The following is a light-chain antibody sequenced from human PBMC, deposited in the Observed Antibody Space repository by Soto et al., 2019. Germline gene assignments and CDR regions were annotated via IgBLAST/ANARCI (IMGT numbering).Light chain of an antibody. J-gene: IGLJ1*01. Sequence: QSALTQPPSASGSPGQSVTISCTGTSSDVGGYNFVSWYQQYPGKVPKLIIYEVNKRPSGVPDRFSGSKSGNTASLTVSGLKADDEADYYCTSYAGGNNVFGTGTKVTVL. CDR1: SSDVGGYNF. CDR3: TSYAGGNNV. CDR2: EVN. V-gene: IGLV2-8*01.